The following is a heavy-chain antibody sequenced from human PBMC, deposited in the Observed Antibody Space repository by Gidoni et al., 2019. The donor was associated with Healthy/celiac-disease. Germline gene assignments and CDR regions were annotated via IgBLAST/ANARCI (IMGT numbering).Heavy chain of an antibody. CDR1: GFSFSGPA. Sequence: EVQLVESGGGLVQPGGSLRLSCAASGFSFSGPAMHWVRQASGKGPEWVGRIGSKANDYATAYSASVKGRFRILRDDSRNTAYLQMNSLRTEDTAVYYCHGFDYDSSGYPVPLENWGQGTLVTVSS. CDR2: IGSKANDYAT. J-gene: IGHJ4*02. V-gene: IGHV3-73*01. D-gene: IGHD3-22*01. CDR3: HGFDYDSSGYPVPLEN.